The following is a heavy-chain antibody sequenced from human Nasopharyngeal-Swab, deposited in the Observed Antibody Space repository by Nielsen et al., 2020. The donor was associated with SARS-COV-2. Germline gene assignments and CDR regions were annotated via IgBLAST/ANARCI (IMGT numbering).Heavy chain of an antibody. Sequence: WIRQPPGKGLEWIGNIFSGGNTYYNPSLDSRVTISLDTSKNQFSLKLSSGTAADTAVYYCARGTDIPPDYWGQGTLVTVSS. J-gene: IGHJ4*02. D-gene: IGHD3-9*01. V-gene: IGHV4-39*07. CDR2: IFSGGNT. CDR3: ARGTDIPPDY.